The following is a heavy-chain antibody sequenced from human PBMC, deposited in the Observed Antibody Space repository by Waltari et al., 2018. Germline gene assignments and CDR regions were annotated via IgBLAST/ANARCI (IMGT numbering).Heavy chain of an antibody. Sequence: QVQLQESGPGLVKPSQTLSLTCTVSGGSISSGSYYWSWIRQPAGKGLEWIGRIYTSGSTNYNPSRKSRVTISVDTSKNQFSLKLSSVTAADTAVYYCARRGRGYYFDYWGQGTLVTVSS. CDR2: IYTSGST. J-gene: IGHJ4*02. V-gene: IGHV4-61*02. CDR1: GGSISSGSYY. CDR3: ARRGRGYYFDY.